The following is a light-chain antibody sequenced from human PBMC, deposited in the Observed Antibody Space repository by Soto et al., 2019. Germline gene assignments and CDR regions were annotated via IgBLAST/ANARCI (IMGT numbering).Light chain of an antibody. V-gene: IGLV1-47*02. CDR2: SNN. CDR3: AAWDARLSGRCCV. Sequence: QSVLTQPPSASGTPGQRVTISCSGSSSNIGSNYVYWYQQLPGTSPKLLIYSNNQRPSGVPDRFSGAKSGTSASLAISGLRSEDEADYYCAAWDARLSGRCCVFGGGTKLTV. J-gene: IGLJ3*02. CDR1: SSNIGSNY.